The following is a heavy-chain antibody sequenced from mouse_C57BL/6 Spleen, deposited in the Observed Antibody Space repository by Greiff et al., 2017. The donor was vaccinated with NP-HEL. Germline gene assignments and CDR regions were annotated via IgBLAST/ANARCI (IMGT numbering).Heavy chain of an antibody. V-gene: IGHV5-6*01. CDR3: ASLGDYSNDYYAMDY. J-gene: IGHJ4*01. Sequence: EVQGVESGGDLVKPGGSLKLSCAASGFTFSSYGMSWVRQTPDKRLEWVATISSGGSYTYYPDSVKGRFTISRDNAKNTLYLQMSSLKSEDTAMYYCASLGDYSNDYYAMDYWGQGTSVTVSS. CDR2: ISSGGSYT. D-gene: IGHD2-5*01. CDR1: GFTFSSYG.